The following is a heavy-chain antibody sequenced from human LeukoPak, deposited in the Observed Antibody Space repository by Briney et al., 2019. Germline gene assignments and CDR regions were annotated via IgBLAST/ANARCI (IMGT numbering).Heavy chain of an antibody. V-gene: IGHV3-23*01. Sequence: GGSLRLSCAASGFTFSSYAMSWVRQAPGKGLEWVSAISGSGGSTYYADSVKGRFTISRDNSKNTLYLQMNSLRAEDTAVYYCARDQGLGVTDYYYYGMDVWGQGTTVTVSS. CDR1: GFTFSSYA. CDR3: ARDQGLGVTDYYYYGMDV. CDR2: ISGSGGST. J-gene: IGHJ6*02. D-gene: IGHD2-21*02.